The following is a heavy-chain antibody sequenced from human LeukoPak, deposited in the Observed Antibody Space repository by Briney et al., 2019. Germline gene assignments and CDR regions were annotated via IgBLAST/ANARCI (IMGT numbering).Heavy chain of an antibody. CDR1: GVSMCSYY. CDR3: ARGRYGWLPFDY. D-gene: IGHD3-16*01. V-gene: IGHV4-59*01. CDR2: INYSGST. J-gene: IGHJ4*02. Sequence: PSETLSFTCTVSGVSMCSYYWIWIRQPPGKGLEWIVYINYSGSTNYNPSLKSRVTISVDTSKNQFTLKLSSVTAADTAVYYCARGRYGWLPFDYWGQGTLVTVSS.